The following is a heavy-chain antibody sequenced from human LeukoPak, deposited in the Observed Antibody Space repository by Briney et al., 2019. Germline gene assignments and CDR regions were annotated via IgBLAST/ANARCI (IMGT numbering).Heavy chain of an antibody. V-gene: IGHV3-30-3*01. J-gene: IGHJ4*02. CDR2: ISYDGSNK. Sequence: GGSLRLSCAASGFTFGSYAMHWVRQAPGKGLEWVAVISYDGSNKYYADSVKGRFTISRDNSKNTLYLQMNSLRAEDTAVYYCARDCIVGATYFDYWGQGTLVTVSS. CDR3: ARDCIVGATYFDY. CDR1: GFTFGSYA. D-gene: IGHD1-26*01.